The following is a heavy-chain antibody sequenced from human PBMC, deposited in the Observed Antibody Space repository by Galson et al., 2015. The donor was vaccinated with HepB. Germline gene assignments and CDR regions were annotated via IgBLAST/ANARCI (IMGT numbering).Heavy chain of an antibody. D-gene: IGHD1-26*01. Sequence: SLRLSCAASGFTFSSYAMSWVREAPGKGLEWVSAIRGSGGSTYYADSVKGRFTISRDNSKNTLYLQMNSLRAEDTAVYYCAKGGYSGSYYVRSRPQAFDIWGQGTMVTVSS. J-gene: IGHJ3*02. CDR1: GFTFSSYA. CDR3: AKGGYSGSYYVRSRPQAFDI. V-gene: IGHV3-23*01. CDR2: IRGSGGST.